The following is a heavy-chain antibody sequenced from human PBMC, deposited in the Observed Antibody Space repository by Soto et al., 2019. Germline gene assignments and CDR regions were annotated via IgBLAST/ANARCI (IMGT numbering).Heavy chain of an antibody. CDR3: ARSETAGHRGFDI. CDR2: IIPTFGTA. Sequence: QVQLVQSGAEMREPGSSVKVSCKASGGTFSSSAINWLRQAPGQGPEWMGGIIPTFGTANYIEKFRGRVTITADTSTSTADIEVSSRTSEDTAMYFCARSETAGHRGFDIWGQGTMVTVSS. V-gene: IGHV1-69*06. J-gene: IGHJ3*02. CDR1: GGTFSSSA. D-gene: IGHD6-19*01.